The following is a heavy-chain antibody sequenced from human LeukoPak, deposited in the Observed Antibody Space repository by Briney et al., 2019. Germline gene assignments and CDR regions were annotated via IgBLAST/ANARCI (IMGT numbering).Heavy chain of an antibody. CDR1: GFTLSSNS. V-gene: IGHV3-53*05. CDR2: IYSDNT. D-gene: IGHD1-26*01. J-gene: IGHJ4*02. Sequence: GGSLRLSCTVSGFTLSSNSMSWVRQAPGKGLEWVSFIYSDNTHYSDSVKGRFTISRDNSKNTLYLQMNSLRSEDTAVYYCARDIRGFSGSYHDYWGQGTLVTVSS. CDR3: ARDIRGFSGSYHDY.